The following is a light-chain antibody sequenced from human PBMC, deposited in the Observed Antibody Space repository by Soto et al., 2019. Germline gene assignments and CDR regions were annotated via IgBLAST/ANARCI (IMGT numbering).Light chain of an antibody. J-gene: IGKJ1*01. CDR1: QDIATY. V-gene: IGKV1-33*01. Sequence: DIQMTQSPSSLSASVGNRVTITCQASQDIATYLNWYQQKPGKAPNLLIYDASNLETGVPSRFSGGGSGTHFTFTISNLQPDDFATYFCQEYGTSFTWTFGQGTKVDIK. CDR3: QEYGTSFTWT. CDR2: DAS.